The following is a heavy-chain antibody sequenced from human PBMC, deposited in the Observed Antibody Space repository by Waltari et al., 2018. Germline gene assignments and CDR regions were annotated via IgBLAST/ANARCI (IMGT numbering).Heavy chain of an antibody. CDR2: VHGSGRT. D-gene: IGHD2-15*01. J-gene: IGHJ5*02. CDR1: ADYVSNNYW. V-gene: IGHV4-4*02. Sequence: LQVQESGPGLVKPSGTLSLSCAVSADYVSNNYWWSWVRQSPQKGLEWIGQVHGSGRTNYHPSFASRVTLSVDTSNNDVSLRVTSATAADTALYYCARDRGRGLYLDTWGPGTLVAVS. CDR3: ARDRGRGLYLDT.